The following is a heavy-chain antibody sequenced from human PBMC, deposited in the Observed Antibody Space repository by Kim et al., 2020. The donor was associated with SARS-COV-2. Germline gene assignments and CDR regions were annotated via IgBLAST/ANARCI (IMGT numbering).Heavy chain of an antibody. CDR2: ISWNSGSI. CDR3: AKDPHRYYDFWSGYVP. Sequence: GGSLRLSCAASGFTFGDYAMHWVRQAPGKGLEWVSGISWNSGSIGYADSVKGRFTISRDNAKNSLYLQMNSLRAEDTALYYCAKDPHRYYDFWSGYVPWGQGTLVTVSS. CDR1: GFTFGDYA. V-gene: IGHV3-9*01. D-gene: IGHD3-3*01. J-gene: IGHJ5*02.